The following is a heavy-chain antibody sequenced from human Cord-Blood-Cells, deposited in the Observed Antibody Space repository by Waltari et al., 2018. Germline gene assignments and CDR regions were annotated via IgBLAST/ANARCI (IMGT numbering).Heavy chain of an antibody. CDR3: ARVDSSGYYYFAFDI. CDR2: IYYSGST. Sequence: QLQLQESGPGLVKPSETLSLTCTVSGGSISSSSYYWGWIRPPPGKGLEWIGSIYYSGSTYYNPSLKSRVTISVDTSKNQFSLKLSSVTAADTAVYYCARVDSSGYYYFAFDIWGQGTMVTVSS. D-gene: IGHD3-22*01. CDR1: GGSISSSSYY. V-gene: IGHV4-39*01. J-gene: IGHJ3*02.